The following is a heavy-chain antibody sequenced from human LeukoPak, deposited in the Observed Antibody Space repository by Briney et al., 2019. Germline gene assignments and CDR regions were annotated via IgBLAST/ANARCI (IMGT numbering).Heavy chain of an antibody. J-gene: IGHJ4*02. D-gene: IGHD3-3*01. Sequence: ASVKVSCKASGDTFTSYDVNWVRQATGQGLEWMGWMNPNSGNTGYAQKFQGRVTMTRNTSKNTAYMEVSSLRSEDTAVYYCVRTAGIFWSGAYYFDSWGQGTLVTVSS. V-gene: IGHV1-8*01. CDR3: VRTAGIFWSGAYYFDS. CDR1: GDTFTSYD. CDR2: MNPNSGNT.